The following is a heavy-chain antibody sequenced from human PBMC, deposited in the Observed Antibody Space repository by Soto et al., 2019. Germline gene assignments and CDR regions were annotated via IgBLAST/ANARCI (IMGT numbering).Heavy chain of an antibody. CDR2: MNPNSGNT. Sequence: ASVKVSCKASGCTFTSYDINWVRQATGQGLEWMGWMNPNSGNTGYAQKFQGRVTMTRNTSISTAYMELSSLRSEDTAVYYCARGRGYCSGGSCYWFDPWGQGTLVTVSS. CDR1: GCTFTSYD. D-gene: IGHD2-15*01. J-gene: IGHJ5*02. CDR3: ARGRGYCSGGSCYWFDP. V-gene: IGHV1-8*01.